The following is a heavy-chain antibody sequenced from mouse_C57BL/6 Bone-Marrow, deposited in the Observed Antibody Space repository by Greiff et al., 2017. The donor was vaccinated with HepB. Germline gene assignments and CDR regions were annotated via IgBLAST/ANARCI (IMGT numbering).Heavy chain of an antibody. D-gene: IGHD2-2*01. Sequence: VQLQQSGAELVRPGASVKMSCTASGFNIKDDYMHWVKQRPEQGLEWIGWIDPENGDTEYASKFQGKATITADTSSNTAYLQLSSLTSEDTAVYYCTLVWLRRRGRRHYYAMDYWGQGTSVTVSS. CDR3: TLVWLRRRGRRHYYAMDY. CDR1: GFNIKDDY. CDR2: IDPENGDT. J-gene: IGHJ4*01. V-gene: IGHV14-4*01.